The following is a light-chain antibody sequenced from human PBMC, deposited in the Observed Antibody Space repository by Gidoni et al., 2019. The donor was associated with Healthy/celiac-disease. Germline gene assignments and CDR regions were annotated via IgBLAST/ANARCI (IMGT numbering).Light chain of an antibody. J-gene: IGLJ2*01. CDR1: KLGDKY. CDR3: QAWDSSTSGVV. Sequence: YEMTQPPSVSVSPGQTASITCSGDKLGDKYACWYQQKPGQSPVLVIYQDSKRPSGIPERFSGSNSGNTATLTISGTQAMDEADYYCQAWDSSTSGVVFGGGTKLTVL. CDR2: QDS. V-gene: IGLV3-1*01.